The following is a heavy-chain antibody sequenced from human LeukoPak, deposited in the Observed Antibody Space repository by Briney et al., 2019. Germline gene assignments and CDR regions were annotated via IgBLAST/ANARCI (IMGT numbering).Heavy chain of an antibody. CDR1: GYTFTGYA. V-gene: IGHV1-69*13. D-gene: IGHD6-19*01. J-gene: IGHJ1*01. Sequence: ASVKVSCKASGYTFTGYAMHWVRQAPGQRLEWMGWIIPIFGTANYAQKFQGRVTITADESTSTAYMELSSLRSEDTAVYYCARDRWGAVAGSKYFQHWGQGTLVTASS. CDR3: ARDRWGAVAGSKYFQH. CDR2: IIPIFGTA.